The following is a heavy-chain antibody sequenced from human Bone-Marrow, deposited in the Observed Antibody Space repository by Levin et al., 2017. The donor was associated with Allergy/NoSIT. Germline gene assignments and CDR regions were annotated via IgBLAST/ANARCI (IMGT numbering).Heavy chain of an antibody. D-gene: IGHD5-24*01. J-gene: IGHJ6*02. V-gene: IGHV3-66*01. CDR2: HYNGGSA. CDR1: GVTASHNY. Sequence: GESLKISCATSGVTASHNYMSWVRQAPGKGLEWVSTHYNGGSAYYADSVKGRFTISRDTPKSTLYLQMTDLRAEDTAVYYCATCSQMGSAYYYGLDVWGQGTTVTVSS. CDR3: ATCSQMGSAYYYGLDV.